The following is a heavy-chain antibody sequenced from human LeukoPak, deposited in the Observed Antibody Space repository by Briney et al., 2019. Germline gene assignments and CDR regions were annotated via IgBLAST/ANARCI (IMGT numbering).Heavy chain of an antibody. CDR1: GFTFSSYS. D-gene: IGHD6-19*01. CDR2: ISSSSYI. V-gene: IGHV3-21*01. CDR3: AKDSGWYYMDV. Sequence: GGSLRLSCAASGFTFSSYSMNWVRQAPGKGLEWVSSISSSSYIYYADSVKGRFTISRDNAKNSLYLQMNSLRAEDTAVYYCAKDSGWYYMDVWGKGTTVTVSS. J-gene: IGHJ6*03.